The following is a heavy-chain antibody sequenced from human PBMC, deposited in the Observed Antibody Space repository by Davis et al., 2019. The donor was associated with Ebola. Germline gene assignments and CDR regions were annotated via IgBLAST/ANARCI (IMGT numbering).Heavy chain of an antibody. V-gene: IGHV3-7*03. CDR3: AREAVWRFDP. J-gene: IGHJ5*02. D-gene: IGHD3-16*01. CDR1: GFSFSSHW. CDR2: IRQDGSEK. Sequence: GESLKISCAASGFSFSSHWMRWVRQAPGKGLEWVANIRQDGSEKHYVDSVKGRFTISRDNAKNSLYLQMNSLRAEDTAVYYCAREAVWRFDPWGQGTLVTVSS.